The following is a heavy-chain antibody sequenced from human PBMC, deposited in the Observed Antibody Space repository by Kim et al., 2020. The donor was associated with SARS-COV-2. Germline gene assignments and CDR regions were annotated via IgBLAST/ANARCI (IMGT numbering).Heavy chain of an antibody. V-gene: IGHV3-30*04. Sequence: GGSLRLSCAASGFTFSSYAMHWVRQAPGKGLEWVAVISYDGSNKYSADSVKGRFTISRDNSKNTLYVQMNSLRPENTAVYYCARDRSMTTVATLGILAFRGNLGSKSYYYGMDVGGQGTTVPVPS. CDR2: ISYDGSNK. CDR1: GFTFSSYA. J-gene: IGHJ6*02. CDR3: ARDRSMTTVATLGILAFRGNLGSKSYYYGMDV. D-gene: IGHD4-17*01.